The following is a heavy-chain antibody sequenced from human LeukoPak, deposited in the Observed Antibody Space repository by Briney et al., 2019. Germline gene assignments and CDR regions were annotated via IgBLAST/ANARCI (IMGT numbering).Heavy chain of an antibody. D-gene: IGHD2-15*01. CDR3: AKVLSWDIVLPLGDV. V-gene: IGHV3-23*01. CDR1: GFTFNNSG. Sequence: GGSLRLSCAASGFTFNNSGMSWVRQAPQKGLEWVSAISGGGSSTYYADSVKGRFTISRDNSANTMYLQMSDLRAEDTAVYYCAKVLSWDIVLPLGDVWVKGATVTVSS. J-gene: IGHJ6*04. CDR2: ISGGGSST.